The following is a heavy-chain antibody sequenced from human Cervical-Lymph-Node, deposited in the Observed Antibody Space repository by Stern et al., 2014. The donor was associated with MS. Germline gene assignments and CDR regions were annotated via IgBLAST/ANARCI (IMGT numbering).Heavy chain of an antibody. CDR1: RGTFSKFP. J-gene: IGHJ5*02. V-gene: IGHV1-69*01. D-gene: IGHD6-13*01. Sequence: VQLVQSGAEVTKPGSSVKVSCKASRGTFSKFPSSWVRQAPGQGLVWMGGIFPVFGTPTYAQEFRGRVTITADVSTSTVYMELSSLRSDDTAVYYCALSSETSDRWYSLGYDLWGQGTLVTVSS. CDR3: ALSSETSDRWYSLGYDL. CDR2: IFPVFGTP.